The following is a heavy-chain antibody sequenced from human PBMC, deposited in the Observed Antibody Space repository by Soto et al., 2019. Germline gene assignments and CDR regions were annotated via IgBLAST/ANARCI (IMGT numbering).Heavy chain of an antibody. J-gene: IGHJ4*02. D-gene: IGHD6-6*01. Sequence: LSLTCTVSGGSISSGGYYWSWIRQHPGKGLEWIGYIYYSGSTYYNPSLKSRVTISVDTSKNQFSLKLSSVTAADTAVYHCARRARSSSDGYYFDYWGQGTLVTVSS. CDR1: GGSISSGGYY. CDR3: ARRARSSSDGYYFDY. V-gene: IGHV4-31*03. CDR2: IYYSGST.